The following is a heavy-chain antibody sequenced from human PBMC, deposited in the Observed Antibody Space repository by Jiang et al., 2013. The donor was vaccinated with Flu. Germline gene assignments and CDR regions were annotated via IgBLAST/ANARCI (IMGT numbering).Heavy chain of an antibody. CDR2: IIPALGSS. CDR1: GGNFHTYG. Sequence: QLVESGAEVRRPGSSVKVSCKASGGNFHTYGINWVRQAPGQGLEWVGGIIPALGSSNYAQKFQGRVTITADKSTPIAYLELNSLRSEDTAVYFCARDRDFGPKPYNYGMDVWGQGTTVTVSS. D-gene: IGHD4/OR15-4a*01. J-gene: IGHJ6*02. V-gene: IGHV1-69*06. CDR3: ARDRDFGPKPYNYGMDV.